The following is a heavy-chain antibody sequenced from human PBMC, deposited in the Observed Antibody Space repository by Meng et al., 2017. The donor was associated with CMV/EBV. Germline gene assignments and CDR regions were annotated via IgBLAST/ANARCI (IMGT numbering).Heavy chain of an antibody. V-gene: IGHV3-7*01. J-gene: IGHJ4*02. CDR1: GFTFSSYW. Sequence: GGSLRLSCAASGFTFSSYWMNWVRQAPGKGLEWVATIKQDGSEKYYVDSVKGRFAISRDNAENSLFLHMNSLRAEDTAVYYCAGDPAISMVREVISDYWGQGTLVTVSS. CDR2: IKQDGSEK. CDR3: AGDPAISMVREVISDY. D-gene: IGHD3-10*01.